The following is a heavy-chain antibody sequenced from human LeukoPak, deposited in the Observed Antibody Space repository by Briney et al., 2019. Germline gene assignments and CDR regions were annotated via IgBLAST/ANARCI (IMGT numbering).Heavy chain of an antibody. CDR1: GGSISSYY. D-gene: IGHD6-13*01. CDR3: ARVPRIEAGATGDWFDP. CDR2: IYYSGST. J-gene: IGHJ5*02. V-gene: IGHV4-59*01. Sequence: SETPSLTCTVSGGSISSYYWSWIRQPPGKGLEWIGYIYYSGSTNYNPSLKSRVTISVDTSKNQFFLNLRSVTAADTAVYYCARVPRIEAGATGDWFDPWGQGTVVTVSS.